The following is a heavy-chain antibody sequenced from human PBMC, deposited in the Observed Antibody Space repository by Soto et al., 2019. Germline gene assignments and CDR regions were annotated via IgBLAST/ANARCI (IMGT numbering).Heavy chain of an antibody. D-gene: IGHD2-15*01. V-gene: IGHV4-34*01. Sequence: SETLSLTCAVYGGSFSGYYWSWIRQPPGKGLEWIGEINHSGSTNYNPSLKSRVTISVDTSKNQFSLKLSSVTAADTAVYCCARGRKVRYCSGGSCYSVYFDYWGQGTLVTVSS. CDR3: ARGRKVRYCSGGSCYSVYFDY. J-gene: IGHJ4*02. CDR2: INHSGST. CDR1: GGSFSGYY.